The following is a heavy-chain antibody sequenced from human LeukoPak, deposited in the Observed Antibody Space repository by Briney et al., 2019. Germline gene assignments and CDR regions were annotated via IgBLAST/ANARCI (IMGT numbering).Heavy chain of an antibody. J-gene: IGHJ5*02. CDR3: ATANYYDSSGYPLAWFDP. CDR1: GYTLTELS. D-gene: IGHD3-22*01. CDR2: FDPEDGET. Sequence: ASVKASCKVSGYTLTELSMHWVRQAPGKGLEWMGGFDPEDGETIYAQKFQGRVTMTEDTSTDTAYMELSSLRSEDTAVYYCATANYYDSSGYPLAWFDPWGQGTLVTVSS. V-gene: IGHV1-24*01.